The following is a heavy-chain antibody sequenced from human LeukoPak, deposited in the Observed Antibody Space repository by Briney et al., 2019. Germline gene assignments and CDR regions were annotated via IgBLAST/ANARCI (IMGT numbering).Heavy chain of an antibody. CDR1: GYTFTGYY. V-gene: IGHV1-2*02. CDR3: ARDRGNTAMVGSHYYYYGMDV. Sequence: ASVKVSCKASGYTFTGYYMHWVRQAPGQGLGWMGWINPNSGGTNYAQKFQGRVTMTRDTSISTAYMELSRLRSDDTAVYYCARDRGNTAMVGSHYYYYGMDVWGQGTTVTVSS. J-gene: IGHJ6*02. D-gene: IGHD5-18*01. CDR2: INPNSGGT.